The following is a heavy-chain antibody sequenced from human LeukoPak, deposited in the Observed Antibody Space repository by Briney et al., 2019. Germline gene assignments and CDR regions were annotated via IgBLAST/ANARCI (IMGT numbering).Heavy chain of an antibody. CDR1: GFTFSSYA. CDR2: ISGSGGST. CDR3: TKDGGSSSWYPDY. D-gene: IGHD6-13*01. V-gene: IGHV3-23*01. Sequence: GGSLRLSCAASGFTFSSYAMSWVRQAPGKGLEWVSAISGSGGSTYYADSVKGRFTISRDNSKNTLYLQMNSLRAEDTAVYYCTKDGGSSSWYPDYWGQGTLVTVSS. J-gene: IGHJ4*02.